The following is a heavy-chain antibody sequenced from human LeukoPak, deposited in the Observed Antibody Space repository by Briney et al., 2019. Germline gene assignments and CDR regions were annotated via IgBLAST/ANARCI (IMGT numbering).Heavy chain of an antibody. Sequence: GGSLRLSCAASGFTFSSYAMSWVRQAPGKGLEWVSAISGSGGSTYYADSVKGRFTISRDNSKNTLYLQMNSLRTEDTALYYCAKDIAKLRYFDWSLDCWGQGTLVTVSS. J-gene: IGHJ4*02. V-gene: IGHV3-23*01. CDR2: ISGSGGST. CDR1: GFTFSSYA. D-gene: IGHD3-9*01. CDR3: AKDIAKLRYFDWSLDC.